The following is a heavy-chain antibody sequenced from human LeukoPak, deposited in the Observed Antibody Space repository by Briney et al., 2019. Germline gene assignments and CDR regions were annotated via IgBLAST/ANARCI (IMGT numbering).Heavy chain of an antibody. D-gene: IGHD5-18*01. CDR3: ARVGYGYWLGY. Sequence: ASVRVSCKASGYTFTGYYMHWVRQAPGQGLEWMGRINPNSGGTNYAQKFQGRVTMTRDTAISTAYMELSRLRADDTAVYYCARVGYGYWLGYWGQGTLVTVSS. CDR2: INPNSGGT. J-gene: IGHJ4*02. CDR1: GYTFTGYY. V-gene: IGHV1-2*06.